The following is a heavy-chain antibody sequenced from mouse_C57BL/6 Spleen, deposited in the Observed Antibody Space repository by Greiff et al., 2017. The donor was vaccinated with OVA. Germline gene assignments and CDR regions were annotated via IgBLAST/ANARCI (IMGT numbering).Heavy chain of an antibody. CDR1: GYTFTSYW. J-gene: IGHJ3*01. V-gene: IGHV1-61*01. Sequence: QVQLQQPGAELVRPGSSVKLSCKASGYTFTSYWMDWVKQRPGQGLEWIGNIYPSDSETHYNQKFKDKATLTVDKSSSTAYMQLSSLTSEDSAFYYCARKDDYGGFAYWGQGTLVTVSA. CDR3: ARKDDYGGFAY. D-gene: IGHD2-4*01. CDR2: IYPSDSET.